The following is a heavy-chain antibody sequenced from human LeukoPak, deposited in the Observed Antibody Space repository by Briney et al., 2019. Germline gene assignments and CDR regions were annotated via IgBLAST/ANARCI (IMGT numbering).Heavy chain of an antibody. J-gene: IGHJ4*02. CDR2: ITANGGGT. CDR3: AKATPYYFDY. V-gene: IGHV3-64D*09. Sequence: GGPLRLSCSASGFTFSNYAMHWVSQAPGKRLEYVSAITANGGGTYYADSVRGRFTISRDNSKYMLYLQMSSLRPEDTAIYYCAKATPYYFDYWGQGTLVTVSS. CDR1: GFTFSNYA. D-gene: IGHD5-24*01.